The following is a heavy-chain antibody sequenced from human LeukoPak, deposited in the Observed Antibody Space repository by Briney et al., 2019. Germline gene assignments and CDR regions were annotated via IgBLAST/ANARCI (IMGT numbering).Heavy chain of an antibody. CDR2: KYYSGSA. CDR1: GVSVSDGRYY. CDR3: ANPYCSGISCLDVFNM. J-gene: IGHJ3*02. D-gene: IGHD2-2*01. V-gene: IGHV4-31*03. Sequence: PSQTLSLTCNVSGVSVSDGRYYWTWIRQHPGKGLEWIGYKYYSGSAKYNPSLKSRLTISIDTSKNQFSLQLSSVTAADTATYYCANPYCSGISCLDVFNMWGQGTRVTVSS.